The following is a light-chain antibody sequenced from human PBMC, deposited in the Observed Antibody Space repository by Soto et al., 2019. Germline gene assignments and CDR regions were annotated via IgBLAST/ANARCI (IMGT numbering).Light chain of an antibody. Sequence: LVLTQSPGTLSLSPGETAALSCRASQIGSGNYLSWYQQKPGQAPRLLIYATSTRAPGIPDRFSGSGSATDFTLTINRLEPEDSAMYFCQHFGYPQWTFGRGTKVDI. CDR1: QIGSGNY. V-gene: IGKV3-20*01. CDR3: QHFGYPQWT. J-gene: IGKJ1*01. CDR2: ATS.